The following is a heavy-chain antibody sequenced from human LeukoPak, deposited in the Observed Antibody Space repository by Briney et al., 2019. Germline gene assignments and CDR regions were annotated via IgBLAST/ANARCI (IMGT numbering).Heavy chain of an antibody. J-gene: IGHJ4*02. CDR1: GGSISSYY. CDR3: ARGGIQLWLYVLDY. V-gene: IGHV4-59*01. CDR2: IYYSGST. D-gene: IGHD5-18*01. Sequence: SETLSLTCTVSGGSISSYYWSWLRQPPGQGLEWIGYIYYSGSTNYNPSLKSRVTISVDTSKNQFSLKLSSATAADTAVYYCARGGIQLWLYVLDYWGQGTLVTVSS.